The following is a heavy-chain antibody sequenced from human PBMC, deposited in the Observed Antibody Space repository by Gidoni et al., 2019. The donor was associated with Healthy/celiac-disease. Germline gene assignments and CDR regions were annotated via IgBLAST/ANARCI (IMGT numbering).Heavy chain of an antibody. Sequence: QVQLVQSGAEVKKPGASVTVSCKTSGYTFTSSGISWVRQAPGQGLEWMGLISAYNGNTNYAQKLQGRVTMTTDTSTSTAYMELRSLRSDDTAVYYCARGRNQYYDIDYYYGMDVWGQGTTVTVSS. CDR2: ISAYNGNT. CDR3: ARGRNQYYDIDYYYGMDV. CDR1: GYTFTSSG. V-gene: IGHV1-18*01. J-gene: IGHJ6*02. D-gene: IGHD3-9*01.